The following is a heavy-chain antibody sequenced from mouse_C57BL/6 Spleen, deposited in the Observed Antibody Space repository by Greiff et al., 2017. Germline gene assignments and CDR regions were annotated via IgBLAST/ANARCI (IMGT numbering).Heavy chain of an antibody. J-gene: IGHJ4*01. CDR1: GYSFTGYY. D-gene: IGHD2-3*01. V-gene: IGHV1-42*01. CDR2: INPSTGGT. CDR3: ARGGYDGYYPYYAMDY. Sequence: VQLKESGPELVKPGASVKISCKASGYSFTGYYMNWVKQSPEKSLEWIGEINPSTGGTTYNQKFKAKATLTVDKSSSTAYMQLKSLTSEDSAVYYCARGGYDGYYPYYAMDYWGQGTSVTVSS.